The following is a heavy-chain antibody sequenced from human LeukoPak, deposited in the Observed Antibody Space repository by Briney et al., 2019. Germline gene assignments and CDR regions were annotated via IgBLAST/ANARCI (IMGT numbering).Heavy chain of an antibody. V-gene: IGHV4-59*01. D-gene: IGHD3-3*01. CDR1: GGSISSYY. CDR3: ARDESGGRDFDY. J-gene: IGHJ4*02. CDR2: IYYSGST. Sequence: SETLSLTCTVSGGSISSYYWSWIRQPPGKGLEWIGYIYYSGSTNYHPSLKSRVTISVDTSKNQFSLKLSSVTAAGTAVYYCARDESGGRDFDYWGQGTLVTVSS.